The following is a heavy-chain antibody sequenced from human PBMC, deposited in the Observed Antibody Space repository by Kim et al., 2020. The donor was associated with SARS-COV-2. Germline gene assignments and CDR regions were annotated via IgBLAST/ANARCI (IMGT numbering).Heavy chain of an antibody. J-gene: IGHJ6*02. Sequence: ASVKVSCKASGYTFTSYAMHWVRQAPGQRLEWMGWINAGNGNTKYSQKFQGRVTITRDTSASTAYMELSSLRSEDTAVYYCARDRRGGGDCSGGSCYYYYGMDVWGQGTTVTVSS. CDR2: INAGNGNT. CDR1: GYTFTSYA. CDR3: ARDRRGGGDCSGGSCYYYYGMDV. V-gene: IGHV1-3*01. D-gene: IGHD2-15*01.